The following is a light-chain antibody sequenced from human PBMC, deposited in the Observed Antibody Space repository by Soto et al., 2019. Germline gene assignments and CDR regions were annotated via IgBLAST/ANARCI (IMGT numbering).Light chain of an antibody. J-gene: IGKJ4*01. CDR3: QQYRNWPPFT. CDR2: GAS. V-gene: IGKV3-15*01. CDR1: QSVGSA. Sequence: EIVMTQSPATLSVSPGETATLSCRASQSVGSAVAWYQHKPCQAPRLLIVGASIRATGVPGRFSGGGSGTEITLTIATIQSEDFAGYYWQQYRNWPPFTFGGGTTVEI.